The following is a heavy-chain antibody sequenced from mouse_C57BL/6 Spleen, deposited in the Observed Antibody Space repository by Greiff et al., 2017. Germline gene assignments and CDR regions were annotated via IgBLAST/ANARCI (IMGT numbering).Heavy chain of an antibody. CDR3: ARGYYYGSSYWYFDV. D-gene: IGHD1-1*01. J-gene: IGHJ1*03. CDR2: IYPGDGGT. Sequence: QVQLQQSGPVLVKPGASVKISCKASGYAFSSSLMNWVKQRPGKGLEWIGRIYPGDGGTNYNGKFKGKATLTADKSSSTAYMQLSSLTSEDSAVYFCARGYYYGSSYWYFDVWGTGTTVTVSS. V-gene: IGHV1-82*01. CDR1: GYAFSSSL.